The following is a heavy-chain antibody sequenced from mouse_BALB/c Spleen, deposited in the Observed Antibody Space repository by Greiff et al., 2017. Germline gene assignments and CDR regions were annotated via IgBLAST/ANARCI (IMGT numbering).Heavy chain of an antibody. J-gene: IGHJ3*01. V-gene: IGHV5-17*02. CDR2: ISSGSSTI. CDR3: AVYGNYFAY. D-gene: IGHD2-1*01. Sequence: EVQLVESGGGLVQPGGSRKLSCAASGFTFSSFGMHWVRQAPEKGLEWVAYISSGSSTIYYADTVKGRFTISRDNPKNTLFLQMTSLRSEDTAMYYCAVYGNYFAYWGQGTLVTVSA. CDR1: GFTFSSFG.